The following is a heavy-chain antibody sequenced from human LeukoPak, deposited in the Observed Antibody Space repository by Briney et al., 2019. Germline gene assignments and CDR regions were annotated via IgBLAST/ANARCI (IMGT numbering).Heavy chain of an antibody. CDR3: AKDLASGWFGELLYLLDAFDI. CDR1: GFTFSSYA. D-gene: IGHD3-10*01. V-gene: IGHV3-23*01. CDR2: ISGSGGST. Sequence: GGSLRLSCAASGFTFSSYAMSWVRQAPGKGLEWVSAISGSGGSTYYADSVKGRFTISRDNSKNTLYLQMNSLRAEDTAVYYCAKDLASGWFGELLYLLDAFDIWGQGTMVTVSS. J-gene: IGHJ3*02.